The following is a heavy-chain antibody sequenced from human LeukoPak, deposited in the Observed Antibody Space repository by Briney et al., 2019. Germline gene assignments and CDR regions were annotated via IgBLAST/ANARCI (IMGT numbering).Heavy chain of an antibody. CDR3: ARAYCSSTSCYWFYYYYGMDV. CDR2: MNPNSGNT. CDR1: GYTFTSHD. Sequence: ASVKVSCKAFGYTFTSHDINWLRQATGQGLEWMGWMNPNSGNTGYAQKFQGRVTMTRNTSISTAYMELSSLRSEDTAVYYCARAYCSSTSCYWFYYYYGMDVWGQGTTVTVSS. J-gene: IGHJ6*02. D-gene: IGHD2-2*01. V-gene: IGHV1-8*01.